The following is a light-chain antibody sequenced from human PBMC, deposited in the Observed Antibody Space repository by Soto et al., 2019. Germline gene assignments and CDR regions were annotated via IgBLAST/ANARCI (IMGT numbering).Light chain of an antibody. CDR3: SSYPSSSSYV. J-gene: IGLJ1*01. CDR1: SSDVGTYNS. Sequence: QSVLTQPAAVSGSPGQSIAISCTGTSSDVGTYNSVSWYQQYPGKAPKLMIHDVSNRPSGVSDRFSGPKSGNTASLTISGLQSEDEADYYCSSYPSSSSYVFGSGTKVTVL. V-gene: IGLV2-14*01. CDR2: DVS.